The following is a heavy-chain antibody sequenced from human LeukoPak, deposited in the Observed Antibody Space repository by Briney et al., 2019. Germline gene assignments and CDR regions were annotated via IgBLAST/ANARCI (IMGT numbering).Heavy chain of an antibody. CDR2: ISGSGGST. Sequence: GGSLRLSCAASGFTFSSYAMNWVRQAPGKGLEWVSTISGSGGSTYYADSVKGRFTISRDNSKNTLYLQMNSLRAEDTAVFYCAKGSGCGGFDAFDIWGQGTMVTVSS. CDR1: GFTFSSYA. V-gene: IGHV3-23*01. D-gene: IGHD5-12*01. J-gene: IGHJ3*02. CDR3: AKGSGCGGFDAFDI.